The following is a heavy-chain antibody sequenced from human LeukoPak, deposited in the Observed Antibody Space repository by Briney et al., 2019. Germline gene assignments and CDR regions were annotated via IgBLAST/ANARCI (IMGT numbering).Heavy chain of an antibody. J-gene: IGHJ4*02. CDR2: ISYTGST. Sequence: SETLSLTCSVSGDSIRSGTYPWGWIRQPPGKGLEWIGSISYTGSTYYNPSLKSRVTISGDTSKNQFPLKMSSVTAADTAVYYCARHAGGIAASGTRPFDYWGQGTLVTVSS. CDR3: ARHAGGIAASGTRPFDY. CDR1: GDSIRSGTYP. V-gene: IGHV4-39*01. D-gene: IGHD6-13*01.